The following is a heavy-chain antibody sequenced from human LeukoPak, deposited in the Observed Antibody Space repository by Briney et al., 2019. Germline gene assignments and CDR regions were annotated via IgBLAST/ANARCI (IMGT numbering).Heavy chain of an antibody. Sequence: ASVPVSFKVSGYTLTELSMHWVRQAPGKGLAWMGGFDPEDGETIYAQKFQGRVTMTEDTSTDTAYMELSSLRSEDTAVYYCATDCSSTSCYAGLGFRGAFDIWGQGTMVTVSS. CDR1: GYTLTELS. V-gene: IGHV1-24*01. D-gene: IGHD2-2*01. J-gene: IGHJ3*02. CDR2: FDPEDGET. CDR3: ATDCSSTSCYAGLGFRGAFDI.